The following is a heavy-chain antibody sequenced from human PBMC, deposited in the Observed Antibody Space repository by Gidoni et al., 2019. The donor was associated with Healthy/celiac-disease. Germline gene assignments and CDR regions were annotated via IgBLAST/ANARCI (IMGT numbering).Heavy chain of an antibody. CDR2: ISSSGSTI. CDR3: AREYYYDSSGYPPRNALRY. J-gene: IGHJ4*02. D-gene: IGHD3-22*01. Sequence: EVQLVESGGGVVQPGGSLRRPCAASGFTFSSHEMKWVRQAPGKGLEWVSYISSSGSTIYYADSVKGRLTISRDNAKNSLYLQMNSLRAEDTAVYYCAREYYYDSSGYPPRNALRYWGQGTLVTVSS. CDR1: GFTFSSHE. V-gene: IGHV3-48*03.